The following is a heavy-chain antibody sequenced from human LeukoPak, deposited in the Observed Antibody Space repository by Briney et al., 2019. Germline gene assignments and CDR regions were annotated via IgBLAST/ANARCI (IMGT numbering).Heavy chain of an antibody. CDR3: ARQQDYYDSSGPGYYFDY. J-gene: IGHJ4*02. CDR1: GGSISSSSYY. V-gene: IGHV4-39*01. CDR2: IYYSGST. D-gene: IGHD3-22*01. Sequence: SETLSLTCTVSGGSISSSSYYWGWIRQPPGKGLEWIGSIYYSGSTYYNPSLKSRVTISVDTSKNQFSLKLSSVTAADTVVYYCARQQDYYDSSGPGYYFDYWGQGTLVTVSS.